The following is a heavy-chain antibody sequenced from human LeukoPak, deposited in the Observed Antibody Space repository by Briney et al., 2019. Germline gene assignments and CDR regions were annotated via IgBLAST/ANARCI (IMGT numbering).Heavy chain of an antibody. CDR1: GFTFSSYW. CDR2: INSDGSST. D-gene: IGHD2-15*01. CDR3: VRGAAGDY. V-gene: IGHV3-74*01. J-gene: IGHJ4*02. Sequence: GGSLRLSCAASGFTFSSYWMHWVRQVPGKGLVWVSRINSDGSSTNYADSVKGRFTISRDNAKNTLYPQMNSLRAEDTALYYCVRGAAGDYWGQGTLVTVSS.